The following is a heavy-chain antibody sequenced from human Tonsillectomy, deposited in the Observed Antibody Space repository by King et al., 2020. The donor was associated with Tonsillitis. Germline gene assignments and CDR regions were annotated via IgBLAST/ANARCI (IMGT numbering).Heavy chain of an antibody. J-gene: IGHJ6*03. D-gene: IGHD6-19*01. Sequence: QVQLQESGPGLVKPSGTLSLTCAVSGGSISSNNWWSWVRQPPGKGLEWIGEIYHSGSTNFNPSLKSRFTISVDKSKNQFSLKLSSVTAADTAVYYCARTLTNIAVAASPRRQDYMDVWGKGTTVTVSS. CDR3: ARTLTNIAVAASPRRQDYMDV. CDR2: IYHSGST. CDR1: GGSISSNNW. V-gene: IGHV4-4*02.